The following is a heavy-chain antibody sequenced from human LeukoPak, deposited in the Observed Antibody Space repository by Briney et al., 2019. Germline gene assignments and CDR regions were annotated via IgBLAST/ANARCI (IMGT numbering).Heavy chain of an antibody. V-gene: IGHV3-74*01. Sequence: GGSLRLSCAASGFTFSSYWMHWVRQAPGKGLVWVSRVNSDGSSTNYADSVKGRFTISRDNAKNTLHLQMNSLRAEDTAVYYCARGARGSGTASDYWGQGTLVTVSS. CDR3: ARGARGSGTASDY. D-gene: IGHD3-10*01. J-gene: IGHJ4*02. CDR1: GFTFSSYW. CDR2: VNSDGSST.